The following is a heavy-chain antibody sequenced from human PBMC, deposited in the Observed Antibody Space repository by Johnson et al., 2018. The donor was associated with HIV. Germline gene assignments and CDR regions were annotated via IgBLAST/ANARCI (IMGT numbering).Heavy chain of an antibody. CDR3: AKAGAVAGPGIDAFDI. V-gene: IGHV3-30*18. Sequence: QVQLVESGGGVVQPGRSLRLSCAASGFAFSSYGMHWVRQAPGKGLEWVAIISYDGSNKYYADSVKGRFTISRDNSKNTLYLQMNSRRAEDTAGYYCAKAGAVAGPGIDAFDIWGQGTMVTGSS. D-gene: IGHD6-19*01. J-gene: IGHJ3*02. CDR2: ISYDGSNK. CDR1: GFAFSSYG.